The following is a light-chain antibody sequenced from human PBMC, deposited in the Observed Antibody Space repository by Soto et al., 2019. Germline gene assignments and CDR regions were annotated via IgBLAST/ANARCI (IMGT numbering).Light chain of an antibody. J-gene: IGKJ1*01. Sequence: VLTQSPDSLSLSPGERATLSCRASQYISTKLAWYQQKPGQAPRLLFSGAFNRATDTPDRFSGSGSGTDFTLIISGVEAEDFAMYYCQQYGSSGTFGQGTKVEIK. CDR1: QYISTK. V-gene: IGKV3-20*01. CDR3: QQYGSSGT. CDR2: GAF.